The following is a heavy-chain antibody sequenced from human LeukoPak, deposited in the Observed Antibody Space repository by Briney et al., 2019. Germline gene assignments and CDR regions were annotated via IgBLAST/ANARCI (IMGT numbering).Heavy chain of an antibody. D-gene: IGHD6-19*01. V-gene: IGHV4-39*01. CDR3: ARRVVAGTTVDF. Sequence: PSETLSLTCTVSGGSISSPNSYWGWIRQPPGEGLEWIGSIFYDGTTYYNPSLKSRVTISVDTSKSQFSLTLRSVTAADTAVYYCARRVVAGTTVDFWGQGNLVTVSS. CDR1: GGSISSPNSY. CDR2: IFYDGTT. J-gene: IGHJ4*02.